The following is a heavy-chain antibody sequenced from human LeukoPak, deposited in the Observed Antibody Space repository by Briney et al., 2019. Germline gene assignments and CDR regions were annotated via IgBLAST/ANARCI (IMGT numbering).Heavy chain of an antibody. V-gene: IGHV3-23*01. J-gene: IGHJ1*01. Sequence: GGSLRLSCAASGFSFSSYALSWVRQAPGKGLEWVSAISGSGGRTYYADSVKGRFTISRDKSKNTLYLQMNSLRAEDTAVYYCAKSLDRKSWFVFRHWGQGTLVTVSS. CDR2: ISGSGGRT. CDR3: AKSLDRKSWFVFRH. D-gene: IGHD3-10*01. CDR1: GFSFSSYA.